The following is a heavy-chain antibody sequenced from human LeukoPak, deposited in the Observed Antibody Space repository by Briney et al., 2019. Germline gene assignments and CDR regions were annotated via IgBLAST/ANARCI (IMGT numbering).Heavy chain of an antibody. Sequence: SETLSLTCTVSGGSISSGGYSWSWIRQPPGKGLEWIGYIYHSGSTYYNPSLKSRVTISVDRSKNQFSLKLSSVTAADTAVYYCARGSYYGSGSYSDFDYWGQGTLVTVSS. CDR3: ARGSYYGSGSYSDFDY. D-gene: IGHD3-10*01. CDR2: IYHSGST. J-gene: IGHJ4*02. CDR1: GGSISSGGYS. V-gene: IGHV4-30-2*01.